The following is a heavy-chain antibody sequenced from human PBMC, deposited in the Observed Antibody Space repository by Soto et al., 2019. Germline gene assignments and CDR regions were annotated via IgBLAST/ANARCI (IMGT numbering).Heavy chain of an antibody. CDR1: GFTFTIYS. CDR3: ARESEDLTSNFDY. D-gene: IGHD7-27*01. CDR2: ISSTTNYI. J-gene: IGHJ4*02. V-gene: IGHV3-21*01. Sequence: EVQLVESGGGLVKPGGSLRLSCAASGFTFTIYSMNWVRQAPGKGLEWVSSISSTTNYIYYADSRKGRFTVSRDNAKNSVYLEMNSLSAEDTAVYYCARESEDLTSNFDYWGQGTLVTVSS.